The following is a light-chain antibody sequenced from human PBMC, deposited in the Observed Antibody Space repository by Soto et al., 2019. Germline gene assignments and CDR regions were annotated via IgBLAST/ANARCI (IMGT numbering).Light chain of an antibody. CDR2: DVS. J-gene: IGLJ2*01. Sequence: QSALTQPASVSGSPGQSITISCTGTSSDVGGYNYVSWYQQHPGTAPKLMIYDVSNRPSGVSNRFSGSKSGNTASLTISGLQAEDDADYYCSSYTSSSALVFGGGTKLTGL. CDR1: SSDVGGYNY. CDR3: SSYTSSSALV. V-gene: IGLV2-14*01.